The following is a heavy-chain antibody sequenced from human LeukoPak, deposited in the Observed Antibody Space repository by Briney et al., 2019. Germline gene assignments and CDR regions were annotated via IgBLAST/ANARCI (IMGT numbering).Heavy chain of an antibody. D-gene: IGHD3-10*01. CDR2: INHSGST. CDR1: GNSFGNYY. Sequence: PSETLSLTCTVSGNSFGNYYWSWIRQPPGKGLERIGEINHSGSTNYNPSLKSRVTISVDTSKTQFSPKLSSVTAADTAVYYCARYYYGSGTYSRRWFDPWGQGTPVTVSS. V-gene: IGHV4-34*01. J-gene: IGHJ5*02. CDR3: ARYYYGSGTYSRRWFDP.